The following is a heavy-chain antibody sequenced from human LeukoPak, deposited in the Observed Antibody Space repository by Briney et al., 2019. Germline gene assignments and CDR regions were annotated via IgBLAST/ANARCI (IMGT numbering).Heavy chain of an antibody. D-gene: IGHD6-6*01. CDR1: GGSISSYY. Sequence: KPSETLSLTCTVSGGSISSYYWSWIRQPPGKGLEWIGYIYYSGSTNYNPSLKSRVTISVDTSKNQFSLKLSSVTAADTAVYYCASSPRVDSSSPPGTLAYWGQGTLVTVSS. CDR3: ASSPRVDSSSPPGTLAY. J-gene: IGHJ4*02. CDR2: IYYSGST. V-gene: IGHV4-59*01.